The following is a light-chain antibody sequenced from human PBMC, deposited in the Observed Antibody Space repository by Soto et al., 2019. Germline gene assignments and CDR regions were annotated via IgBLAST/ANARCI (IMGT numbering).Light chain of an antibody. V-gene: IGLV1-40*01. CDR2: GNR. Sequence: QSVLTQPPSVSGAPGQRVTISCTGSSSSIGAGYDVHWYQQFPGTAPKLLIYGNRNRPAGVPDRFCGSKSGTSASLAITGLQAEDEADYYCQSYDSRLSGREVFGGGTKLTVL. CDR1: SSSIGAGYD. J-gene: IGLJ2*01. CDR3: QSYDSRLSGREV.